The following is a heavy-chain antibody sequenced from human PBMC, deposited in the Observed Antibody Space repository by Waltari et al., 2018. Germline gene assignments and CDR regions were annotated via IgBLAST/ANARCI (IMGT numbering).Heavy chain of an antibody. CDR2: ISSSSTTI. CDR3: ARLSGSYSWYFDY. Sequence: DVQLVESGGGLVQPGGSLRLSCAASGFTFSRYTITGVRQAPGKGWEWVSYISSSSTTIDYADSVRGRFTISRDNAKKSVYLQMNSLRAEDTAVYYCARLSGSYSWYFDYWGQGTVVTVSS. J-gene: IGHJ4*02. CDR1: GFTFSRYT. V-gene: IGHV3-48*01. D-gene: IGHD1-26*01.